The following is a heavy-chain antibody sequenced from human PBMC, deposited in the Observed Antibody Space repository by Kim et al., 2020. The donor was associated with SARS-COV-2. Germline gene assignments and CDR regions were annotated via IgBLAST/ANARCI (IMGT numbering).Heavy chain of an antibody. Sequence: VDSMKGRFTIARGNAKNSLYLQMNSLRAEDTAVYDCASDGSSGYYSNVDYWGQGTLVTVSS. CDR3: ASDGSSGYYSNVDY. J-gene: IGHJ4*02. D-gene: IGHD3-22*01. V-gene: IGHV3-7*03.